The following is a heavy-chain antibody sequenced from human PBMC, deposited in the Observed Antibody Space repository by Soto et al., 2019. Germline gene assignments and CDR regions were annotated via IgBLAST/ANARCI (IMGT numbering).Heavy chain of an antibody. D-gene: IGHD6-13*01. CDR2: ISGSGDTT. V-gene: IGHV3-23*01. J-gene: IGHJ4*02. CDR1: RLTFSIYA. CDR3: AKADYSYSWAPGDY. Sequence: GGSLRLSCVISRLTFSIYALNWVRQAPGKGLEWVSSISGSGDTTYYADSVKGRFTISRDNSKNTLYLQMNSLRVEDTALYYCAKADYSYSWAPGDYWGQGTLVTVSS.